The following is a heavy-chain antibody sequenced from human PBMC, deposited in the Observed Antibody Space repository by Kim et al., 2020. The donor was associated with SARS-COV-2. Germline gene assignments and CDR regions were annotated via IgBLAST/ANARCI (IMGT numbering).Heavy chain of an antibody. CDR2: INSDGSST. V-gene: IGHV3-74*01. CDR1: GFTFSSYW. Sequence: GGSLRLSCAASGFTFSSYWMHWVRQAPGKGLVWVSRINSDGSSTSYADSVKGRFTISRDNAKNTLYLQMNSLRAEDTAVYYCARVMSSYDFWRGYSEIDYDGMDVWGQGNTVTVSS. J-gene: IGHJ6*02. CDR3: ARVMSSYDFWRGYSEIDYDGMDV. D-gene: IGHD3-3*01.